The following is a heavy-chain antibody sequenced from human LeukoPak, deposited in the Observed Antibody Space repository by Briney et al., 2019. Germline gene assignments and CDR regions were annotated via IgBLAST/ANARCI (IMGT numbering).Heavy chain of an antibody. D-gene: IGHD3-3*01. CDR1: GDSISNYY. V-gene: IGHV4-4*07. CDR2: SHSSGTT. J-gene: IGHJ4*02. Sequence: SDTLSLTCTVSGDSISNYYWSCLRQPAGKGLQWIGRSHSSGTTTYNPSLRSRITMSVDTSKNQFSLKLSSVTAAHTPLYYCAREYDFWSGLTQYYFHLWGQGTLVSVSS. CDR3: AREYDFWSGLTQYYFHL.